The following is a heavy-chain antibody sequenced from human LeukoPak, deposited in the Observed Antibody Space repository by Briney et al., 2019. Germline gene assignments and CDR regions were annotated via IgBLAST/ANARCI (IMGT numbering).Heavy chain of an antibody. D-gene: IGHD1-26*01. CDR1: GGSIAIRNYY. Sequence: SETLSLTCAVSGGSIAIRNYYWAWIRQSPGRGLEWLGSIYHRGSTYRNPSLKSRLIISVDTSKNRFSLKLSSVTAADAAVYYCARSYRGGYSPWGQGALVTVSS. J-gene: IGHJ5*02. CDR2: IYHRGST. V-gene: IGHV4-39*07. CDR3: ARSYRGGYSP.